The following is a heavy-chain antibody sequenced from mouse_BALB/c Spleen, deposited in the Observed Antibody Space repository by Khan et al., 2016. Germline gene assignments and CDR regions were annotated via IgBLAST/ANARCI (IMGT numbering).Heavy chain of an antibody. V-gene: IGHV5-17*02. Sequence: EVELVESGGGLVQPGGSRKLSCAASGFTFSSFGMHWVRQAPEKGLEWVAYISVGSSTIYYADTVKGRFTISRDKPKNTLFLQMTSLRSEDTAMYYCARSKGNWDDFDYWGQGTTLTVSS. CDR1: GFTFSSFG. J-gene: IGHJ2*01. CDR3: ARSKGNWDDFDY. CDR2: ISVGSSTI. D-gene: IGHD4-1*01.